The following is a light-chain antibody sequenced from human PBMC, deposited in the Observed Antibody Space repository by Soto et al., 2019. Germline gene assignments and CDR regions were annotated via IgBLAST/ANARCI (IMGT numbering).Light chain of an antibody. CDR3: SSYADNYVYV. Sequence: QSVLTQPRPVSGSPEQSVTIPCTGTSSVVSGYNCVSWYPLHAGKRPKLIIYDVSEPSPGVPDCFSATKYCNTAYLTISRLIAEDETDYDCSSYADNYVYVFGSGTKVTVL. V-gene: IGLV2-11*01. CDR2: DVS. J-gene: IGLJ1*01. CDR1: SSVVSGYNC.